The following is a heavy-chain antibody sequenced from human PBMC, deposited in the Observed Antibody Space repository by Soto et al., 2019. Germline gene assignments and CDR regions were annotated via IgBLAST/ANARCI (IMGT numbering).Heavy chain of an antibody. V-gene: IGHV1-3*01. D-gene: IGHD2-15*01. Sequence: ASVEVSCKASGYTFTSYAIHWVRQAPGQRLEWMGWINAGNGNTKYSQKFQGRVTITRDTSASTAYMELSSLRSEDTAVYYCAREVARGFFDYWGQGTLITVSS. J-gene: IGHJ4*02. CDR3: AREVARGFFDY. CDR1: GYTFTSYA. CDR2: INAGNGNT.